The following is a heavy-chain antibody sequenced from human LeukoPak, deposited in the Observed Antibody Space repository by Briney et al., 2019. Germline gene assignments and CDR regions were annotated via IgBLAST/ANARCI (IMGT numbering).Heavy chain of an antibody. D-gene: IGHD6-13*01. J-gene: IGHJ4*02. CDR1: GFTFDDYG. Sequence: GGSLRLSCAASGFTFDDYGMSWVRQAPGKGLEWVSAISGSGGSTYYADSVKGRFTISRDNSKNTLYLQMNSLRAEDTAVYYCAKSYSSSWYSFDYWGQGTLVTVSS. CDR3: AKSYSSSWYSFDY. CDR2: ISGSGGST. V-gene: IGHV3-23*01.